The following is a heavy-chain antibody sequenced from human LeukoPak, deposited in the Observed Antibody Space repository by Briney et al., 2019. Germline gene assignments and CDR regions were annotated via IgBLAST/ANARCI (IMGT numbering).Heavy chain of an antibody. CDR2: IYPGDSDT. V-gene: IGHV5-51*01. J-gene: IGHJ4*02. Sequence: GESLQISCKGSGYSFTSYWIGWVRQMPGKGLEWMGIIYPGDSDTRYSPSFQGQVTISADKSISTAYLQWSSLKASDTAMYYCARTLREYYYDSSGYFYYFDYWGQGTLVTVSS. CDR3: ARTLREYYYDSSGYFYYFDY. D-gene: IGHD3-22*01. CDR1: GYSFTSYW.